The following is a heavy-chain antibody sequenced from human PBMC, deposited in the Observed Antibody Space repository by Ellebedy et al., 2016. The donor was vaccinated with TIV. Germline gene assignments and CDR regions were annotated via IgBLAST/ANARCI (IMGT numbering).Heavy chain of an antibody. CDR3: ASFPGIALPRGWFDP. J-gene: IGHJ5*02. Sequence: SETLSLTXTVSGGSISSYYWSWIRQPPGKGLEWIGYIYYSGSTNYNPSLKSRVTISVDTSKNQFSLKLSSVTAADTAVYYCASFPGIALPRGWFDPWGQGTLVTVSS. V-gene: IGHV4-59*12. D-gene: IGHD6-13*01. CDR1: GGSISSYY. CDR2: IYYSGST.